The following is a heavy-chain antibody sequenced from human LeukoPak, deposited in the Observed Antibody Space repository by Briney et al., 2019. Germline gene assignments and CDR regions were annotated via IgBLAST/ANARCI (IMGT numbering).Heavy chain of an antibody. CDR1: GFTFSSYA. J-gene: IGHJ4*02. D-gene: IGHD1-1*01. CDR2: ISISGSST. CDR3: AKNEEGYYFDY. V-gene: IGHV3-23*01. Sequence: GGSLRLSCAASGFTFSSYAMSWVRQAPGKGLEWVSAISISGSSTYYADSVKGRFTISRDNSKNTLYLQMNSLRAEDTAVYYCAKNEEGYYFDYWGQGTLVTVSS.